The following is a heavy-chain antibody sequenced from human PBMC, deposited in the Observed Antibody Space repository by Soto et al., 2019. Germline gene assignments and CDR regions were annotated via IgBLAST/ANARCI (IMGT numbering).Heavy chain of an antibody. D-gene: IGHD3-3*01. Sequence: VQLVQSGAEVKKPGASVKVSCKASGYTFITYSMHWVRQAPGQRLEWMGWINAGDGNTKYSQKFQDRVTFTRDTSATAAYMELSSLRSDDTAVYYCARATIFGVVMLGYYFDYWGQGTLVTVSS. CDR2: INAGDGNT. CDR1: GYTFITYS. CDR3: ARATIFGVVMLGYYFDY. J-gene: IGHJ4*02. V-gene: IGHV1-3*01.